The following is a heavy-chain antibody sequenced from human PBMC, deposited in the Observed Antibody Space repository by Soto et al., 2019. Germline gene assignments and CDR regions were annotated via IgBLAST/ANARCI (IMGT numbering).Heavy chain of an antibody. CDR3: AARGYSVYDFFWHIAAAGQFDY. CDR1: GGSISSSSYY. J-gene: IGHJ4*02. V-gene: IGHV4-39*01. Sequence: ASETLSLTCTVSGGSISSSSYYWGWIRQPPGKGLEWIGSIYYSGSTYYNPSLKSRVTISVDTAKNHFSLKLSSVTAADTAVYYCAARGYSVYDFFWHIAAAGQFDYWGQGTLVTVSS. CDR2: IYYSGST. D-gene: IGHD5-12*01.